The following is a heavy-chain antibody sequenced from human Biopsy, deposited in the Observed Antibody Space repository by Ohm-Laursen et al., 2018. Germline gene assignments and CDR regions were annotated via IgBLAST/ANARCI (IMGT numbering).Heavy chain of an antibody. CDR2: RSYSGSTGYSGSA. V-gene: IGHV4-61*01. Sequence: TLSLTCRVSGDSVSSGSHHWSWIRQSPGNGLEWIGERSYSGSTGYSGSANDNPSLKSQITISADTSRNEFSLRLAFVIAGAADVYFCECFVVGGGGVGAWGQGTLVTVSS. CDR3: ECFVVGGGGVGA. CDR1: GDSVSSGSHH. J-gene: IGHJ5*02. D-gene: IGHD1-26*01.